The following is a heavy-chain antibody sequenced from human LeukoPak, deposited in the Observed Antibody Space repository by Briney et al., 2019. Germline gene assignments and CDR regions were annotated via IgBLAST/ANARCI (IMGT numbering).Heavy chain of an antibody. CDR3: ARTPRNYYDSSGYYFDY. D-gene: IGHD3-22*01. V-gene: IGHV4-31*03. J-gene: IGHJ4*02. Sequence: PSETLSLTFTVSGGSISSGGYYWSWIRQHPGKGLEWIGYIYYSGSTYYNPSLKSRVTISVDTSKNQFSLKLSSVTAADTAVYYCARTPRNYYDSSGYYFDYWGQGTLVTVSS. CDR1: GGSISSGGYY. CDR2: IYYSGST.